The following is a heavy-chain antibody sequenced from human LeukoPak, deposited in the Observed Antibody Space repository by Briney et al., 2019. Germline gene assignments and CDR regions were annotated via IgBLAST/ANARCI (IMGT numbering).Heavy chain of an antibody. CDR3: TANNGNDLRS. D-gene: IGHD5-12*01. CDR2: IKSESVDKTT. Sequence: GGSLRLSCATSGLTFTSAWLTWVRQAPGKGLEWVGHIKSESVDKTTDYGARAKGRFTISRDDSENTPYLQMNSLKTDETAVYYCTANNGNDLRSWGQGTLVTVSS. V-gene: IGHV3-15*01. CDR1: GLTFTSAW. J-gene: IGHJ5*02.